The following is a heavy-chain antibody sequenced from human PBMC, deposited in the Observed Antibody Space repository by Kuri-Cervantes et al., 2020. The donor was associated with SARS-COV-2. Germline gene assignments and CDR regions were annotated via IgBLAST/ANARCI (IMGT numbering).Heavy chain of an antibody. CDR2: IYHSGST. CDR1: GGSISSSSYY. D-gene: IGHD1-14*01. Sequence: SETLSLTCTVSGGSISSSSYYWGWIRQPPGKGLEWIGSIYHSGSTNYNPSLKSRVTISVDTFKNQFSLKLSSVTAADTAVYYCARSRRVWFDPWGQGTLVTVSS. CDR3: ARSRRVWFDP. V-gene: IGHV4-39*07. J-gene: IGHJ5*02.